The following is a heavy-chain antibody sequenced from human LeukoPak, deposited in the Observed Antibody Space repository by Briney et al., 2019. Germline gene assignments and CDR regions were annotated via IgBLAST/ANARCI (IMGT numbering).Heavy chain of an antibody. D-gene: IGHD2-2*01. CDR2: ISGSGGST. CDR1: GFTFSSYA. CDR3: AKEKGYCSSTSCYLPIYYYYYYMDV. V-gene: IGHV3-23*01. J-gene: IGHJ6*03. Sequence: GGSLRLSCAASGFTFSSYAMSWVRQAPGKGLEWVSAISGSGGSTYYADSVKGRFTISRDNSKNTLYLQMNSLRAEDTAVYYCAKEKGYCSSTSCYLPIYYYYYYMDVWGKGTTVTISS.